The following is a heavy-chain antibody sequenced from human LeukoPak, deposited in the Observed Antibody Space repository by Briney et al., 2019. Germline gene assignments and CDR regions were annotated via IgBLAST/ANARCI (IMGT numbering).Heavy chain of an antibody. Sequence: PGGSLRLSCAATGFTFSNYAIHWGRQAPGKGLEWVAFISDDGSRQHYADSVKGRFTISRGNSKNTLNLQMNSLRAEDTAVYYCVKDRTGTYTLDYWGQGTPVTVSS. CDR2: ISDDGSRQ. CDR1: GFTFSNYA. V-gene: IGHV3-30-3*01. J-gene: IGHJ4*02. D-gene: IGHD3-10*01. CDR3: VKDRTGTYTLDY.